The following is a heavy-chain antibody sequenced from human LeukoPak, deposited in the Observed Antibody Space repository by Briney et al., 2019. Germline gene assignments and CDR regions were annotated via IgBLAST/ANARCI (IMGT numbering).Heavy chain of an antibody. D-gene: IGHD3-22*01. Sequence: SETLSLTCAVYGGSFGDSYWSWIRQPPGKGLEWIGEINHSGSTNYNPSLKSRVTISVDTSKNQFSLKLSSVTAADTAVYYCARGRGPMIVVVITTVWYFDYWGQGTLVTVSS. V-gene: IGHV4-34*01. CDR3: ARGRGPMIVVVITTVWYFDY. CDR2: INHSGST. CDR1: GGSFGDSY. J-gene: IGHJ4*02.